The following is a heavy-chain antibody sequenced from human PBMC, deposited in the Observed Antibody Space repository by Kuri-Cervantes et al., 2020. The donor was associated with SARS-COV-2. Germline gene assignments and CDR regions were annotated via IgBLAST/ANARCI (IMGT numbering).Heavy chain of an antibody. Sequence: ASVKVSCKASGYTFTSYGISWVRQATGQGLEWMGWMNPNSGNTGYAQKFQGRVTITRNTSISTAYMELSSLRSEDTAVYYCARVGYDFWSGPNWFDPWGQGTLVTVSS. CDR2: MNPNSGNT. CDR1: GYTFTSYG. V-gene: IGHV1-8*03. J-gene: IGHJ5*02. CDR3: ARVGYDFWSGPNWFDP. D-gene: IGHD3-3*01.